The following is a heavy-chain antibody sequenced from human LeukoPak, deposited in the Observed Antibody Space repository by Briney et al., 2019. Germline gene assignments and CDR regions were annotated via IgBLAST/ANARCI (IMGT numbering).Heavy chain of an antibody. D-gene: IGHD3-10*01. CDR2: ISYDGSNK. Sequence: PGGSLRLSCTASGFTFSSYTMHWVRQAPGKGLEWVAVISYDGSNKYYADSVKGRFTISRDNAKNSLYLQMNSLRAEDTAVYYCARVSSGIWWNFDYWGQGTLVTVSS. CDR1: GFTFSSYT. J-gene: IGHJ4*02. CDR3: ARVSSGIWWNFDY. V-gene: IGHV3-30*04.